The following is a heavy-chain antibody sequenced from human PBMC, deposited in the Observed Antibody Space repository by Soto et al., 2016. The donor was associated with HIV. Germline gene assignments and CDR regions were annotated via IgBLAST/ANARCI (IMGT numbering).Heavy chain of an antibody. CDR1: GYTLTELS. CDR2: FNPEDGEK. Sequence: QVQVKQSGAEVKKPGASVKVSCRVSGYTLTELSMHWVRRAPGKGLEWMGNFNPEDGEKIYAQRFQGRLTMTEDISADTAYMELSSLRSDDTAIYYCATGLTVWGQGTLVTVSS. D-gene: IGHD2-21*01. CDR3: ATGLTV. V-gene: IGHV1-24*01. J-gene: IGHJ3*01.